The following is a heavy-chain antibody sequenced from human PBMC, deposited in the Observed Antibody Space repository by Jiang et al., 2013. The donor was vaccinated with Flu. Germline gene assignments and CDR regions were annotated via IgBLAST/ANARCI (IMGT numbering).Heavy chain of an antibody. J-gene: IGHJ4*02. CDR3: VRDGLEFGKGGFDY. CDR2: TYYRSKWYS. D-gene: IGHD1-1*01. Sequence: QTLSLTCDISGDSISSSSVAWVWIRQSPSRGLEWLGRTYYRSKWYSEYAVSVKSRITINPDTPKNQFSLQLNSVTPEDTAVYFCVRDGLEFGKGGFDYWGQGTLVTVSS. V-gene: IGHV6-1*01. CDR1: GDSISSSSVA.